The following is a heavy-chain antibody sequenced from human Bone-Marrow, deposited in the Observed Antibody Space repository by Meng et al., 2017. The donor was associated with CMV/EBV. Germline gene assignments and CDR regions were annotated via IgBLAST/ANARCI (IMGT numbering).Heavy chain of an antibody. Sequence: GGSLRLSCAASGFTFTKHWMHWVRQAPGKGLEWVSRINGDATRTSYVDSVEGRFTITRDNAKNTVHLQMNSLGVEDTAVYYCARDGGSTFFDYWGQGVRVTCSS. D-gene: IGHD3-16*01. J-gene: IGHJ4*02. CDR2: INGDATRT. CDR3: ARDGGSTFFDY. CDR1: GFTFTKHW. V-gene: IGHV3-74*01.